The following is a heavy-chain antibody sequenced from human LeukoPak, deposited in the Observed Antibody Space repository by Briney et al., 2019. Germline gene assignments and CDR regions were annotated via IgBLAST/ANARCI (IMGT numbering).Heavy chain of an antibody. CDR2: IRSKANSYAT. CDR1: GFTFSGSA. J-gene: IGHJ4*02. CDR3: TSRTMTEEDY. Sequence: PGGSLRLSCAASGFTFSGSAMHWVRQASGKGLEWVGRIRSKANSYATAYAASVKGRFTISRDDSKNTAYQQMNSLKTEDTAVYYCTSRTMTEEDYWGQGTLVTVSS. D-gene: IGHD3-22*01. V-gene: IGHV3-73*01.